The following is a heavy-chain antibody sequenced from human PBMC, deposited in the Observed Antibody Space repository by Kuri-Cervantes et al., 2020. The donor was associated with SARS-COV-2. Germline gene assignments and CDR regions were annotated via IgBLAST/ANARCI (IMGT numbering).Heavy chain of an antibody. D-gene: IGHD3-16*01. CDR3: ARGGGDYSYYYGMDV. V-gene: IGHV4-38-2*01. J-gene: IGHJ6*02. Sequence: SQTLSLSCAVSGYSISSGYYWGWIRQPPGKGLEWIGSIYHSGSTYYNPSLKSRVTISVDTSKNQFSLKLSSVPAADTAVYYCARGGGDYSYYYGMDVWGQGTTVTVSS. CDR2: IYHSGST. CDR1: GYSISSGYY.